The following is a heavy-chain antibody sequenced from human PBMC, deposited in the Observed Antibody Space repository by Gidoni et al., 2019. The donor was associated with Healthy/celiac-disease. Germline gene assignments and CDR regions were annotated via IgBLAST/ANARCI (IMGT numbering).Heavy chain of an antibody. V-gene: IGHV4-59*08. CDR2: IYYSGST. Sequence: QVQLQESGPGLVKPSETLSLTCTVSGGSISSYYWSWIRQPPGKGLEWIGYIYYSGSTNYNPSLKSRVTISVDTSKNQFSLKLSSVTAADTAVYYCARGGYGDPGGYWGQGTLVTVSS. CDR3: ARGGYGDPGGY. D-gene: IGHD4-17*01. CDR1: GGSISSYY. J-gene: IGHJ4*02.